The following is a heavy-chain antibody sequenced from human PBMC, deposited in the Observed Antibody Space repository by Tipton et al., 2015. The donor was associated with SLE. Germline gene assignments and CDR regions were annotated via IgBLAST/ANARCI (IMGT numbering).Heavy chain of an antibody. CDR2: IFYSGST. Sequence: GSLRLSCTVSGDSISSSAYYWGWVRQPPGKGLEWIGTIFYSGSTYYNPSLESRVTISVDTSKNQFSLKLSSVTAADTAVYYCARASTPNSYDCSGFYLSFYFASLGQGTQVTVSS. J-gene: IGHJ4*02. CDR1: GDSISSSAYY. D-gene: IGHD3-22*01. V-gene: IGHV4-39*07. CDR3: ARASTPNSYDCSGFYLSFYFAS.